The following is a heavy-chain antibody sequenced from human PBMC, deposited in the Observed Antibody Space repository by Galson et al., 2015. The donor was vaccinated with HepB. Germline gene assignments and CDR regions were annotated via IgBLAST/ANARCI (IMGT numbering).Heavy chain of an antibody. V-gene: IGHV1-18*01. Sequence: SVKVSCKASADTFKNYGITWVRQAPGQGLEWMGWISIYNINTNYAQKFQGRVTMTADTSTTTAYMELRSLRSDDTAVYYCARGVLGIAVAADDAFDIWGQGTMVTVSS. J-gene: IGHJ3*02. CDR2: ISIYNINT. D-gene: IGHD6-19*01. CDR1: ADTFKNYG. CDR3: ARGVLGIAVAADDAFDI.